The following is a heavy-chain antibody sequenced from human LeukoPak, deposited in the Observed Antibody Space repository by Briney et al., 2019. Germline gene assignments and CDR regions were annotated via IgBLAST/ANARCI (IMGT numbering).Heavy chain of an antibody. CDR3: AKGLSEVVVTKGIDH. Sequence: PGGSLRLSCAASGFTFRSYALTWARQPPGRGLEWVSGISGSGSSTYYPDSVKGRFTISRDNSKNTLYLQMKSLRADDTAIYYCAKGLSEVVVTKGIDHWGQGTLVTVSS. CDR2: ISGSGSST. J-gene: IGHJ4*02. CDR1: GFTFRSYA. D-gene: IGHD3-22*01. V-gene: IGHV3-23*01.